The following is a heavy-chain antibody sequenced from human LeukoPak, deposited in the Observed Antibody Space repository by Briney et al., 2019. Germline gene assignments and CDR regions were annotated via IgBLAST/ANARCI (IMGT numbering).Heavy chain of an antibody. CDR1: GYTFTSYY. J-gene: IGHJ4*02. CDR3: ARDFSSLRTGFCGDY. D-gene: IGHD3/OR15-3a*01. Sequence: ASVKVSCKASGYTFTSYYMHWVRQAPGQGLEWMGIINPSGGSTSYAQKFQGRVTMTRDTSTSTVYMELSSLRSEDTAVYYCARDFSSLRTGFCGDYWGQGTLVTVSS. CDR2: INPSGGST. V-gene: IGHV1-46*03.